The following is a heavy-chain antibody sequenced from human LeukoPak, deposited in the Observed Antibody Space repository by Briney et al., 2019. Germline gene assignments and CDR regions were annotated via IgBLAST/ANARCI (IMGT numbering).Heavy chain of an antibody. CDR1: GFTFSSYG. CDR3: ASVRLGH. J-gene: IGHJ4*02. D-gene: IGHD3-9*01. Sequence: PGGSLRLSCAASGFTFSSYGMHWVRQAPGKGLEWVAVISYDGSNKYYADSVKGRFTISRDNARNTVYLQMNSLRAEDTALYYCASVRLGHWGEGTLVTVSS. V-gene: IGHV3-30*03. CDR2: ISYDGSNK.